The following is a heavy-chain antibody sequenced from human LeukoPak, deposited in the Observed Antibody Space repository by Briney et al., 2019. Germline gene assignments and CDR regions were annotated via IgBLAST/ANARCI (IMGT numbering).Heavy chain of an antibody. V-gene: IGHV3-21*01. CDR1: GFTFSSYS. CDR3: ARVDYDSSGYYYNYYYYYMDV. D-gene: IGHD3-22*01. Sequence: GGSLRLSCAASGFTFSSYSMNWVRQAPGKGLEWVSSISSSSSYISYADSVKGRFTISRDNAKNSLYLQMNSLRAEDTAVYYCARVDYDSSGYYYNYYYYYMDVWGKGTTVTVSS. CDR2: ISSSSSYI. J-gene: IGHJ6*03.